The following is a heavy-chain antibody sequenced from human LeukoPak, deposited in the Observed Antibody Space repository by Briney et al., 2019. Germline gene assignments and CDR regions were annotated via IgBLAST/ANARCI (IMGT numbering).Heavy chain of an antibody. CDR1: GGSISCYY. Sequence: PSETLSLTCTVSGGSISCYYWIWIRQPPGKGLEWIGYISYSGSTNYNPSLKSRVTISVDTSKNQFSLKLSSVTAADTAVYYCARAGYCSATSCHWVPLVWGQGTTVTVSS. CDR2: ISYSGST. CDR3: ARAGYCSATSCHWVPLV. J-gene: IGHJ6*02. V-gene: IGHV4-59*01. D-gene: IGHD2-2*03.